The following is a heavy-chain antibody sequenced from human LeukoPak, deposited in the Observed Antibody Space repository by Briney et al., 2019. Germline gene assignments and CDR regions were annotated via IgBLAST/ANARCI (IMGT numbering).Heavy chain of an antibody. Sequence: PGGSLRLSCVASAFTFKTYTLNWVRQTPGKGLEWVSYISTAGNLINYADSVRGRFIISRDNAKNSLYLYMNSLTPEDTAVYYCARTVEGHFDFRGQGTLVTVSS. J-gene: IGHJ4*02. V-gene: IGHV3-21*01. CDR2: ISTAGNLI. CDR1: AFTFKTYT. D-gene: IGHD5-24*01. CDR3: ARTVEGHFDF.